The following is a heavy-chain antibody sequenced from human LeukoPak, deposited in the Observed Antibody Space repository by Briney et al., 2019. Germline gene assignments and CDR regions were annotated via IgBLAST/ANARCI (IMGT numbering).Heavy chain of an antibody. D-gene: IGHD1-26*01. J-gene: IGHJ4*02. CDR1: GDSISAYY. V-gene: IGHV4-59*08. CDR3: TKYGGSPANYFDS. CDR2: VHKTGSI. Sequence: SETLSLTCTASGDSISAYYWSWVRQPPGKGLEWIAFVHKTGSINYNPSLKSRATISMDTSNSQFSLHVNSVTAADTAVYYCTKYGGSPANYFDSWGPGTLVTVSP.